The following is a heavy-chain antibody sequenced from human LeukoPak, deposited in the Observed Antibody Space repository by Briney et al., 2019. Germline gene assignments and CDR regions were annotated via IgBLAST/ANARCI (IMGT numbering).Heavy chain of an antibody. CDR3: AREGVPATAIASRSCYAFDI. J-gene: IGHJ3*02. V-gene: IGHV3-48*02. CDR2: ISSSSSTI. Sequence: PGGSLRLSCAASGFTFSSYSMNWVRQAPGKGLEWVSYISSSSSTIYYADFVKGRFTISRDNAKNSLYLQMNSLRDEDTAVYYCAREGVPATAIASRSCYAFDIWGQGTMVTVSS. D-gene: IGHD2-2*01. CDR1: GFTFSSYS.